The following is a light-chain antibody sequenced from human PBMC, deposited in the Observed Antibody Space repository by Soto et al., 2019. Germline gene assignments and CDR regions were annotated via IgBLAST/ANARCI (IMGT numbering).Light chain of an antibody. CDR1: RSNIGPNF. CDR2: RNY. V-gene: IGLV1-47*01. Sequence: QSVLTQPPSASGTPGQNINISCSGSRSNIGPNFVYWYQQLPGAPPKLLIYRNYQRPSGVPDRFSASKSGTSMSLAISGLRSEDEALYYCATWDDSLSVKVFGGGTKVTVL. J-gene: IGLJ3*02. CDR3: ATWDDSLSVKV.